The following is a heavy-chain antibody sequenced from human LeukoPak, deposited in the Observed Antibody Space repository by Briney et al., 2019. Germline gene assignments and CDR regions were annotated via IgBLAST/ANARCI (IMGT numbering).Heavy chain of an antibody. Sequence: SETLSLTCTVSGGSISSGGYYWSWIRQHPGKGLEWIGYIYYSGSTYYNPSLKSRVTISVDTSKNQFSLKLSSVTAADTAVYYCARVYRDFSRYCSSTSCPYFDYWGQGTLVTVSS. V-gene: IGHV4-31*03. CDR1: GGSISSGGYY. D-gene: IGHD2-2*01. J-gene: IGHJ4*02. CDR2: IYYSGST. CDR3: ARVYRDFSRYCSSTSCPYFDY.